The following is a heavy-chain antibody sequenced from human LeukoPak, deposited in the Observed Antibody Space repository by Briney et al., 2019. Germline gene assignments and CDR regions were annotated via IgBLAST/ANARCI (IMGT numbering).Heavy chain of an antibody. V-gene: IGHV1-18*01. CDR3: AREGGRYCSGGSCYSSNGWYGGLNY. CDR1: GYTFTSYG. Sequence: GASVKVSCKASGYTFTSYGISWVRQAPGQGLERMGWISTYNGHTNYARKVQGRVTMTTDTSTSTAYMELRSLRSDDTAVYYCAREGGRYCSGGSCYSSNGWYGGLNYWGQGTLVTVSS. CDR2: ISTYNGHT. D-gene: IGHD2-15*01. J-gene: IGHJ4*02.